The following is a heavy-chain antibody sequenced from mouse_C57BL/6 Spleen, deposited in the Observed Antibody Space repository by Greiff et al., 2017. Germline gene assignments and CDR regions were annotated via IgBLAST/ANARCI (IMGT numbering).Heavy chain of an antibody. D-gene: IGHD3-1*01. CDR2: INPNNGGT. CDR1: GYTFPDYN. V-gene: IGHV1-18*01. Sequence: VQLQQSGPELVKPGASVKIPCKASGYTFPDYNMDWVKQSHGKSLEWIGDINPNNGGTIYNQKFKGKATLTVDKSSSTAYMELRSLTSEDTAVYYCATRGAGAYWGQGTLVTVSA. J-gene: IGHJ3*01. CDR3: ATRGAGAY.